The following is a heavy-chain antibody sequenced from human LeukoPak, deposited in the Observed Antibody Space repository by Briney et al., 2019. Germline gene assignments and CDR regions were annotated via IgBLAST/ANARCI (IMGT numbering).Heavy chain of an antibody. V-gene: IGHV4-39*01. Sequence: RPSETMSLTCTVSGGSISSSSYYWGWIRQPPGKGLEWIGSIYYSGSTYYNPSLKSRVTISVDTSKNQFSLKLSSVTAADTAVYYCARSPRGMDHCSSPSCHIVYWGQGTLVTVSS. D-gene: IGHD2-2*02. CDR1: GGSISSSSYY. CDR3: ARSPRGMDHCSSPSCHIVY. J-gene: IGHJ4*02. CDR2: IYYSGST.